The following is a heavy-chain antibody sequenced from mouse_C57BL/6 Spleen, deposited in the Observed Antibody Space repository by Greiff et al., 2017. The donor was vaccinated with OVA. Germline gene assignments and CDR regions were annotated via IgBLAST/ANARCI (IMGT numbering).Heavy chain of an antibody. D-gene: IGHD1-1*01. CDR1: GYAFSSSW. V-gene: IGHV1-82*01. J-gene: IGHJ1*03. CDR3: ARSVVAKGYFDV. Sequence: QVHVKQSGPELVKPGASVKISCKASGYAFSSSWMNWVKQRPGKGLEWIGRIYPGDGDTNYNGKFKGKATLTADKSSSTAYMQLSSLTSEDSAVYFCARSVVAKGYFDVWGTGTTVTVSS. CDR2: IYPGDGDT.